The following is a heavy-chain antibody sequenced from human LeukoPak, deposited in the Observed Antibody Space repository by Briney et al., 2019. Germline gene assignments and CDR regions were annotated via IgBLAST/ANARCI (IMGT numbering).Heavy chain of an antibody. Sequence: PGGSLRLSCVASGFSFSTFALTWVRQAPAKGLEWVSTISDYPHYADSVRGRFTISRDNSRKTVFLQMNSLTPEDAATYYCTKDSQGSYDGFWYGTYGMDVWGQGTTVTVSS. CDR3: TKDSQGSYDGFWYGTYGMDV. CDR2: ISDYP. J-gene: IGHJ6*02. CDR1: GFSFSTFA. V-gene: IGHV3-23*05. D-gene: IGHD3-16*01.